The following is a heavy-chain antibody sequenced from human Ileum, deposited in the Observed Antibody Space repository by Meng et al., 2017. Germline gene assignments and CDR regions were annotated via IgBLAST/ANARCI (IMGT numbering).Heavy chain of an antibody. CDR2: IYYSGST. Sequence: QVQLQESGPGLLKSSQTLSLTCTVSGGSVSFGDYYWSWVRQPPGKGLGWIGYIYYSGSTYYHPSLKSRAIMSVDTSKNHFSLKLSSVTAADTAVYYCARDRGGSYYFDYWGQGTLVTVSS. D-gene: IGHD2-15*01. CDR3: ARDRGGSYYFDY. CDR1: GGSVSFGDYY. V-gene: IGHV4-30-4*01. J-gene: IGHJ4*02.